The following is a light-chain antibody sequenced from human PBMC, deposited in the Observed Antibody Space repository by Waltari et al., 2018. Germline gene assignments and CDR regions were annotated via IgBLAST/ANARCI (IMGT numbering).Light chain of an antibody. CDR2: DVI. J-gene: IGLJ2*01. V-gene: IGLV2-14*01. Sequence: QSALTQPASVSGSPGPSITISCTGTSSDGGGDNSVSWYQDHPGQAPKVIMYDVIDRPSGISERFSGSKSGNTASLTISGLQAEDEADYYCSSQSSDNVVLFGGGTKLTVL. CDR1: SSDGGGDNS. CDR3: SSQSSDNVVL.